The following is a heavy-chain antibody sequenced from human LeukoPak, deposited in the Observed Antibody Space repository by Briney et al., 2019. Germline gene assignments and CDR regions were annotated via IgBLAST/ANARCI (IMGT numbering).Heavy chain of an antibody. D-gene: IGHD6-13*01. J-gene: IGHJ4*02. CDR3: ARADSSSWFDY. CDR1: GFTFSDYY. V-gene: IGHV3-11*05. CDR2: ISSSSSYT. Sequence: PGGSLRLSCAASGFTFSDYYMTWIRQAPGKGLECVSHISSSSSYTNYADSVKGRFTISRDNAKNSLYLQMNSLRAEDTAVYYCARADSSSWFDYWGQGTLVTVSS.